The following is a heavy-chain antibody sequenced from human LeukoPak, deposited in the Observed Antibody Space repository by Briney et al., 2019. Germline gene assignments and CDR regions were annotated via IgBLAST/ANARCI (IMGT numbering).Heavy chain of an antibody. CDR2: INPIGGGT. J-gene: IGHJ4*02. D-gene: IGHD5-24*01. CDR3: ARGDMAAVTGLDY. Sequence: ASVKVSCKASGYTFTGYYMHWVRQAPGQGLEWMGWINPIGGGTKYAQNFQGRVTMTRDTSISTAYMELTSDDTAVYYCARGDMAAVTGLDYWGQGTLVTVSS. V-gene: IGHV1-2*02. CDR1: GYTFTGYY.